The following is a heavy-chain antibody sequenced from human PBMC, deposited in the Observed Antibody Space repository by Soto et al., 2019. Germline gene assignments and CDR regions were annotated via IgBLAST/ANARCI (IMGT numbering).Heavy chain of an antibody. CDR1: GVTFSNYA. CDR3: ANRALAP. J-gene: IGHJ5*02. Sequence: GGSLRLSCAAAGVTFSNYAMNWVRQAPGKGLEWISAVTGSGTTYYADSVKGRFTNSRDNSRNTAYLQMNSLRAEDTAIYYCANRALAPWGQGTLVTVSS. D-gene: IGHD3-10*01. V-gene: IGHV3-23*01. CDR2: VTGSGTT.